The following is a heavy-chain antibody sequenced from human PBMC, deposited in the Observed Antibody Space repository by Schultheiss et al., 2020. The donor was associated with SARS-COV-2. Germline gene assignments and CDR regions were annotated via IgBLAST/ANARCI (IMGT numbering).Heavy chain of an antibody. J-gene: IGHJ4*02. CDR2: IYHSGST. D-gene: IGHD7-27*01. V-gene: IGHV4-30-2*01. Sequence: SETLSLTCAVSGGSISSGGYSWSWIRQPPGKGLEWIGYIYHSGSTYYNPSLKSRVTISVDRSKNQFSLKLSSVTAADTAVYYCARLWGPFDYWGQGTLVTVSS. CDR1: GGSISSGGYS. CDR3: ARLWGPFDY.